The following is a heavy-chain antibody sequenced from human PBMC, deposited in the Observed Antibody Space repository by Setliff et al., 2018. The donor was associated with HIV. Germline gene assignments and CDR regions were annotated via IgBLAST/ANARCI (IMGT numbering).Heavy chain of an antibody. CDR3: ARYSTLTTNFDY. Sequence: PSETLSLTCAVSGYSIGSGSFWGWIRQPPGKGLEWIATIPHNGGTYYNPDPSLTGRVTISVDTSKNQFSQKLAFVTAADTAVYYCARYSTLTTNFDYWGQGTLVTVSS. CDR2: IPHNGGT. CDR1: GYSIGSGSF. J-gene: IGHJ4*02. D-gene: IGHD4-17*01. V-gene: IGHV4-38-2*01.